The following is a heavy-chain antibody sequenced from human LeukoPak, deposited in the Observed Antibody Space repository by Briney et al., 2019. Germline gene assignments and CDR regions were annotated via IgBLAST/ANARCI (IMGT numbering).Heavy chain of an antibody. V-gene: IGHV3-53*01. D-gene: IGHD2-15*01. J-gene: IGHJ6*02. CDR1: GFTVSSNY. Sequence: GGSLRLSCAASGFTVSSNYMSWVRQAPGKGLEWVSVIYSGGSTYYADSVKGRSTISRDNSKNTLYLQMNSLRAEDTAVYYCAKTIGYCSGGSCYAPFDYYGMDVWGQGTTVTVSS. CDR2: IYSGGST. CDR3: AKTIGYCSGGSCYAPFDYYGMDV.